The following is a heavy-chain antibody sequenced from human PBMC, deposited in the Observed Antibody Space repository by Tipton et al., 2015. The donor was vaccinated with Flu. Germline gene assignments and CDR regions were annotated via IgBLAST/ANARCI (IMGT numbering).Heavy chain of an antibody. V-gene: IGHV5-51*01. CDR1: GYSFTSYW. Sequence: QSGPEVKKLGKSLKISCKGSGYSFTSYWIGWVRQLPGKGLEWMGIIYPGDSDTRYSPSFQGQVTISADKSISTAYLQWSSLKASDTAKCYCARHSSLEGHYGMDVWGQGTTVTVSS. J-gene: IGHJ6*02. CDR3: ARHSSLEGHYGMDV. CDR2: IYPGDSDT. D-gene: IGHD2-2*01.